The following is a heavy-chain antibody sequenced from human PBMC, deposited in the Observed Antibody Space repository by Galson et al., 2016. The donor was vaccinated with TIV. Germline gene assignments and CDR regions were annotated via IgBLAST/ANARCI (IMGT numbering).Heavy chain of an antibody. V-gene: IGHV6-1*01. D-gene: IGHD1-7*01. CDR1: GDSVSGNTAA. J-gene: IGHJ6*02. CDR2: TYYTPRGNT. CDR3: SRGNWNYGMGGAMDV. Sequence: CAISGDSVSGNTAAWNWVRRSPSRGLGGLGRTYYTPRGNTDYAVPVKGRIIIRPDTSMNQVSLQLSSVIPDDTAVYYCSRGNWNYGMGGAMDVWGRGTTVTVSS.